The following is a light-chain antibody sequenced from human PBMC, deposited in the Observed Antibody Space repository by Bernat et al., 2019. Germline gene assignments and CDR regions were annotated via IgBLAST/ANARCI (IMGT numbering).Light chain of an antibody. V-gene: IGKV2-24*01. Sequence: DFEMTQTPLSSLVALGQPASISCRCSQSLVHSDGNTYLSWLHQRPGQSPRLLIYQISKRFSGVPDRFTGSGAGTDFTLNISRVEAQDVGLYCCIHATRFAHSFGMVTKLEVK. CDR3: IHATRFAHS. CDR1: QSLVHSDGNTY. CDR2: QIS. J-gene: IGKJ2*01.